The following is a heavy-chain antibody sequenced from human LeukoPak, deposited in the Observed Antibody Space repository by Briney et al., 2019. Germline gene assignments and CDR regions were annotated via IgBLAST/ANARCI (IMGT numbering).Heavy chain of an antibody. Sequence: GGSLRLPCTPSGFTVSSNYMSWVRQAPGKGLEWVSVIYSGGSTYYADSVKGRFTISRDNSKNTLYLQMNSLRAEDTAVYYCARVLDGYNPHFDYWGQGTLVTVSS. CDR2: IYSGGST. CDR1: GFTVSSNY. D-gene: IGHD5-24*01. V-gene: IGHV3-53*01. J-gene: IGHJ4*02. CDR3: ARVLDGYNPHFDY.